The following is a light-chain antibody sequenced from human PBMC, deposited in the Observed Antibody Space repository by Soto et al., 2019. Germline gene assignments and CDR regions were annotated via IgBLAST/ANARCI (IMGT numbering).Light chain of an antibody. CDR2: AAS. CDR3: QQGYSFPFT. J-gene: IGKJ4*01. Sequence: DIQMTQSPSSVSASVGDTVTITCRASQDISSWVAWYQQKPGKAPKLLISAASSLQSGDPTRFIGSGSATDFTLIISGLQPEDFATYFCQQGYSFPFTFGGGTKVEIK. CDR1: QDISSW. V-gene: IGKV1-12*01.